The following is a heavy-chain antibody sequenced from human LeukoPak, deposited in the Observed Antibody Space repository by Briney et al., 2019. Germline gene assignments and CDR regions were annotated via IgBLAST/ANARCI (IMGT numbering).Heavy chain of an antibody. J-gene: IGHJ4*02. D-gene: IGHD6-19*01. Sequence: GGSLRLSCAASGFTFSSYTVTWVHQAPGKGLEWVSAISTSGGSTYYADSVKGRFTISRDNSKNTLYLQMNSLRAEDTAVYYCATPGPSHTSGWLVPLDYWGQGTLVTVSS. CDR2: ISTSGGST. CDR1: GFTFSSYT. V-gene: IGHV3-23*01. CDR3: ATPGPSHTSGWLVPLDY.